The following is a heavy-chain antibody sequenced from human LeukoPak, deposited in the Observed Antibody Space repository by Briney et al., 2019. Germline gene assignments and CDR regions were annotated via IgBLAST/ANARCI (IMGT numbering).Heavy chain of an antibody. V-gene: IGHV4-4*07. CDR1: GGSFSSYY. Sequence: SETLTLTCTVSGGSFSSYYWSWIRQPAGKGLEWIGRIYTSGSTNYNPSLKSRVTMSVDTSKNQFSLKLSSVTAADTAVYYCARDRDCNYAFDIWGQGTMVTVSS. J-gene: IGHJ3*02. D-gene: IGHD2-21*02. CDR2: IYTSGST. CDR3: ARDRDCNYAFDI.